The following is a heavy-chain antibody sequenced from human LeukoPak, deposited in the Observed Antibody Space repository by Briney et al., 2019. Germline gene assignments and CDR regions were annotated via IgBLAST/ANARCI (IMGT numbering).Heavy chain of an antibody. CDR2: IFYSGST. D-gene: IGHD3-22*01. Sequence: PSETLSLTCTVSGGSISSSSYYWGWIRQPPGKGLEWIGSIFYSGSTYYNPSLKSRVTISVDTSKNQLSLKLSSVTAADTAVYYCARGSYYYDSSGYYLFDYWGQGTLVTVSS. CDR1: GGSISSSSYY. CDR3: ARGSYYYDSSGYYLFDY. V-gene: IGHV4-39*01. J-gene: IGHJ4*02.